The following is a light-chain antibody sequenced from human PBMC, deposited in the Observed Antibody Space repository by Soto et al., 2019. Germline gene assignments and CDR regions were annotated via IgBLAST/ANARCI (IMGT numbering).Light chain of an antibody. V-gene: IGLV2-23*01. CDR3: CSYAGSSTFV. J-gene: IGLJ1*01. CDR2: EGS. Sequence: QSVLTQPASVSGSPGQSITISCPGTSSDVGSYNLVSWYQQHPGKAPKLMIYEGSKRPSGVSYRFSGSKSGNTASLTISGLQAEDEADYYCCSYAGSSTFVFGTGTKVTVL. CDR1: SSDVGSYNL.